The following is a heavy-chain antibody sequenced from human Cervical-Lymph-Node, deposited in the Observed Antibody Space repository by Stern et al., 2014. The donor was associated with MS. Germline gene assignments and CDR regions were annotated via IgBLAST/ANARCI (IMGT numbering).Heavy chain of an antibody. CDR2: IMPMFDSD. D-gene: IGHD5-12*01. V-gene: IGHV1-69*06. CDR3: VRGLSGYDYWYFDL. Sequence: VQLLESGAEVKKPGSSVSVSCKASGGTLNNFAVSWVRQVPGQPHEWMGGIMPMFDSDNYAQKFRHRLTVTADKSTNTVYMELSSLKSDDTAMYYCVRGLSGYDYWYFDLWGRGTLVTVSS. CDR1: GGTLNNFA. J-gene: IGHJ2*01.